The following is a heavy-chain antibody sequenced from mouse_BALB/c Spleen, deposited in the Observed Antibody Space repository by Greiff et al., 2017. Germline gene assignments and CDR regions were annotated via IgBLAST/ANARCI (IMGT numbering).Heavy chain of an antibody. D-gene: IGHD2-4*01. CDR3: ARYDYDGAWFAY. V-gene: IGHV5-6-5*01. CDR1: GFTFSSYA. J-gene: IGHJ3*01. Sequence: EVNVVESGGGLVKPGGSLKLSCAASGFTFSSYAMSWVRQTPEKRLEWVASISSGGSTYYPDSVKGRFTISRDNARNILYLQMSSLRSEDTAMYYCARYDYDGAWFAYWGQGTLVTVSA. CDR2: ISSGGST.